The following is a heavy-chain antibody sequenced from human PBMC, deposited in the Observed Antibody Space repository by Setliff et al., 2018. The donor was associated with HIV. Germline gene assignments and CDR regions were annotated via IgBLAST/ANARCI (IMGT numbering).Heavy chain of an antibody. CDR3: AGVPYGSGY. V-gene: IGHV1-46*04. CDR2: INPSGGST. CDR1: GYTFTRYY. J-gene: IGHJ4*02. D-gene: IGHD6-19*01. Sequence: ASVKVSCKASGYTFTRYYIHWVRQAPGQGLEWMGIINPSGGSTTYTQKLQGRGTMTRDTSTSTVYMELSSLRSEGTAVYYCAGVPYGSGYWGQGTLVTVSS.